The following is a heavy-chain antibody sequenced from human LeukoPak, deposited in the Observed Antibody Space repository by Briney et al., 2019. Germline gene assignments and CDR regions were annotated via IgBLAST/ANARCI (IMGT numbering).Heavy chain of an antibody. CDR2: IWYDGSNK. J-gene: IGHJ4*02. V-gene: IGHV3-33*06. D-gene: IGHD1-1*01. CDR3: AKPQGNDYYFDY. Sequence: GGSLRLSCASSGFPFSSYGMHWVRQAPGKGLEWVAVIWYDGSNKYYADSVKGRFTISRDNSKNTLYLQMNSLRAEDTAVYYCAKPQGNDYYFDYWGQGTLVTVSS. CDR1: GFPFSSYG.